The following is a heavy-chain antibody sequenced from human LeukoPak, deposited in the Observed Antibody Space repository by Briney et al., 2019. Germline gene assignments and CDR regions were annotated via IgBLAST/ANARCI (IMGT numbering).Heavy chain of an antibody. CDR3: ARDMVGGYYYYYMDV. CDR2: INPDSGGT. D-gene: IGHD2-15*01. CDR1: GYTFTGYY. J-gene: IGHJ6*03. V-gene: IGHV1-2*02. Sequence: ASVKVSCKASGYTFTGYYMHWVRQAPGQGLEWMGWINPDSGGTNYAQKFQGRVTMTRDTSISTAYMELSRLRSDDTAVYYCARDMVGGYYYYYMDVWGKGTTVTVSS.